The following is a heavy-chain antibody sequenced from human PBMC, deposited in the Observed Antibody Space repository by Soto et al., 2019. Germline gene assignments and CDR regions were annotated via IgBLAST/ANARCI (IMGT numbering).Heavy chain of an antibody. CDR1: GDSVSSYSVV. D-gene: IGHD2-8*01. V-gene: IGHV6-1*01. CDR2: TYYRSKWYS. Sequence: QVQLQQSGPGLVKPSETFSLTCAISGDSVSSYSVVWNWIRQSPSRGLEWLGRTYYRSKWYSEYAISVQSRITIKTDTSNNRDSLQLDSVTPDDTAVYYCARLIGNRWLDYWGQVTLVTVSS. CDR3: ARLIGNRWLDY. J-gene: IGHJ5*01.